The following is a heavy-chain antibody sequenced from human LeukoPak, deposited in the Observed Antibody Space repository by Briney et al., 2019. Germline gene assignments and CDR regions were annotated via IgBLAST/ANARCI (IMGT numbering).Heavy chain of an antibody. CDR2: ISAYNGNT. V-gene: IGHV1-18*01. D-gene: IGHD5-24*01. CDR1: GYTFTSYG. J-gene: IGHJ4*02. Sequence: ASVKVSCKASGYTFTSYGISWVRQAPGQGLEWMGWISAYNGNTNYAQKLQGRVTMTTDTSTSTAYMELRSLRSDDTALYYCARARGPSIHMAHYFDYWGQGTLVTVSS. CDR3: ARARGPSIHMAHYFDY.